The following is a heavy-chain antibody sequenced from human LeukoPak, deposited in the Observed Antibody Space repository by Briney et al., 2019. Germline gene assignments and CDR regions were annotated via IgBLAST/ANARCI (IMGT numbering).Heavy chain of an antibody. CDR2: ISGSGGST. J-gene: IGHJ4*02. V-gene: IGHV3-23*01. CDR3: ATNVDTAMVTTLTFDY. CDR1: GFTFSSYA. D-gene: IGHD5-18*01. Sequence: PGGSLRLSCAASGFTFSSYAMSWVRQAPGKGLEWVSAISGSGGSTYYADSVKGRFTISRDNSKNTLYLQMNSLRAEDTAVYYCATNVDTAMVTTLTFDYWGQGTLDTVSS.